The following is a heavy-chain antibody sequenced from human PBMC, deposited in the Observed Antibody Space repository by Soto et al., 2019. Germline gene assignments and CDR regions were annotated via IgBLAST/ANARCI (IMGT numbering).Heavy chain of an antibody. Sequence: ASVKVSCKVSGYTLTELSMHWVRQAPGKGLEWMGGFDPEDGETIYAQKFQGRVTMTEDTSTDTAYMELSSLRSEDTAVYYCATSYGSGSYVYYYGMDVWGQGTTVTVSS. J-gene: IGHJ6*02. CDR2: FDPEDGET. CDR1: GYTLTELS. D-gene: IGHD3-10*01. CDR3: ATSYGSGSYVYYYGMDV. V-gene: IGHV1-24*01.